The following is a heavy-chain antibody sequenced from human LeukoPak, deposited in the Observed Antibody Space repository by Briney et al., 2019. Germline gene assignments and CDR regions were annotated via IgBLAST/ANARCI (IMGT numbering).Heavy chain of an antibody. V-gene: IGHV3-33*01. D-gene: IGHD3-16*01. CDR3: VGDTPPGGDYYLDY. Sequence: GSLRLSCAASGFSFSTYGMHWVRQAPGKGLEWVALIWNAGTNTYYPDSVKGRFTISRDNSKNTLYLQMNSLRAEDTAVYYCVGDTPPGGDYYLDYWGQGTLVIVSS. CDR1: GFSFSTYG. CDR2: IWNAGTNT. J-gene: IGHJ4*02.